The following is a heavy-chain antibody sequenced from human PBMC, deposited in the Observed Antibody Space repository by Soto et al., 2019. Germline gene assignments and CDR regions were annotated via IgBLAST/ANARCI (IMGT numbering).Heavy chain of an antibody. D-gene: IGHD3-22*01. CDR2: IYYSGST. CDR3: MLGSGWKDFDY. CDR1: GGSISSSSYY. Sequence: QLQLHESGPGLVKPSETLSLTCTVSGGSISSSSYYWGWIRQPPGKGLEWIGNIYYSGSTYYNPSLKSRVTISVDTSKQQFSLKRRSVTASDAAVYYCMLGSGWKDFDYWGQGTLVTVSS. J-gene: IGHJ4*02. V-gene: IGHV4-39*01.